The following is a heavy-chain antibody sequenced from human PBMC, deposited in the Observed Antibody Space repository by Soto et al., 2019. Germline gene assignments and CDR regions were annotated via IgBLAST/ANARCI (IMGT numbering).Heavy chain of an antibody. CDR2: ISGSGGST. CDR3: ARALGGCSDGGCYSFAY. J-gene: IGHJ4*02. D-gene: IGHD2-15*01. CDR1: GFTFSSYA. V-gene: IGHV3-23*01. Sequence: EVQLLESGGGLVQPGGSLRLSCAASGFTFSSYAMSWVRQAPGKGLEWVSAISGSGGSTYYADSVKGRFTISRDNSKNTLYLQMNSLRAEDTAVYYCARALGGCSDGGCYSFAYWGQGTLVTVSS.